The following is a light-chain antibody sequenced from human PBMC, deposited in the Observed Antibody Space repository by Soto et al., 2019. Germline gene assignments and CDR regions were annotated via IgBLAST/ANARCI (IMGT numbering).Light chain of an antibody. CDR1: QSVSSN. CDR3: QVYGPSPPIT. V-gene: IGKV3-20*01. CDR2: GVS. J-gene: IGKJ5*01. Sequence: SQSPSTLSLSTGERATLSCRASQSVSSNLAWYQHKPGQAPRLLMYGVSSRATGTPDRFTGSGSGADFTLTISRLEPEDFAVYYCQVYGPSPPITFGQRTRLEI.